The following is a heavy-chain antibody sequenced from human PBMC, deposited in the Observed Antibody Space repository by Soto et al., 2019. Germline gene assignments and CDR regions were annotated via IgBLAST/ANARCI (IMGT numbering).Heavy chain of an antibody. J-gene: IGHJ4*02. V-gene: IGHV4-39*01. CDR2: IYYSGST. CDR3: ARHSPYYYGSGLYYFDY. CDR1: GGSISSSSYY. D-gene: IGHD3-10*01. Sequence: QLQLQESGPGLVKPSETLSLTCTVSGGSISSSSYYWGWIRQPPGKGLEWIGSIYYSGSTYYNPSLKSRVTISVDTSKNQFSLKLSSVTAADTAVYYCARHSPYYYGSGLYYFDYWGQGTLVTVSS.